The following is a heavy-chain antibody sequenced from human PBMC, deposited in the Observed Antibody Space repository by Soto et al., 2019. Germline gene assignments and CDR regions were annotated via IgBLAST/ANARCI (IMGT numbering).Heavy chain of an antibody. J-gene: IGHJ6*02. CDR2: IWYDGSNK. CDR3: ARDQPYYDFWSGYYPKSYYYYGMDV. Sequence: LRLSCAASGFTFSSYGMHWVRQAPGKGLEWVAVIWYDGSNKYYADSVKGRFTIPRDNSKNTLYLQMNSLRAEDTAVYYCARDQPYYDFWSGYYPKSYYYYGMDVWGQGTTVTVSS. V-gene: IGHV3-33*01. D-gene: IGHD3-3*01. CDR1: GFTFSSYG.